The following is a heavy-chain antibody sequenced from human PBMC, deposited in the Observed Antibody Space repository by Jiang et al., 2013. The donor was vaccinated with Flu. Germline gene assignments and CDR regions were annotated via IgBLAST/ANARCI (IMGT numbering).Heavy chain of an antibody. CDR3: ASTHPNSSSWLGEDYYYYYYMDV. D-gene: IGHD6-13*01. J-gene: IGHJ6*03. V-gene: IGHV1-69*01. CDR1: GGTFSSYA. CDR2: IIPIFGTA. Sequence: SCKASGGTFSSYAISWVRQAPGQGLEWMGGIIPIFGTANYAQKFQGRVTITADESTSTAYMELSSLRSEDTAVYYCASTHPNSSSWLGEDYYYYYYMDVWGKGTTVTVSS.